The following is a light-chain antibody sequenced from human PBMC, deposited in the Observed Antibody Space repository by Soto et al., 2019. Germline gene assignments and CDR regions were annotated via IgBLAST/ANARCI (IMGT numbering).Light chain of an antibody. V-gene: IGKV3-15*01. Sequence: EIVMTQSPATLSVSPGERATLSCRASQRISSSLAWYQQKSGQSPRLLIYGASIRATGNPARFRGSGSETEFTPTISGLQSEESAVYYCQQYNNWPLTGGGGTKVEIK. CDR3: QQYNNWPLT. J-gene: IGKJ4*02. CDR1: QRISSS. CDR2: GAS.